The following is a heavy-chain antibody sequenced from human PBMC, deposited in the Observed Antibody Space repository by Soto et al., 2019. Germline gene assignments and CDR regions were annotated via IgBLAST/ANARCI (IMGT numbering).Heavy chain of an antibody. Sequence: SETLSLTCTVSGGSISSYYWSWIRQPPGKGLEWIGYIYYSGSTNYNPSLKSRVTISVDTSKNQFSLKLSSVTAADTAVYYCAGGLEYSSSSDYYMDAWGKGTTVTVSS. J-gene: IGHJ6*03. CDR3: AGGLEYSSSSDYYMDA. CDR2: IYYSGST. CDR1: GGSISSYY. D-gene: IGHD6-6*01. V-gene: IGHV4-59*01.